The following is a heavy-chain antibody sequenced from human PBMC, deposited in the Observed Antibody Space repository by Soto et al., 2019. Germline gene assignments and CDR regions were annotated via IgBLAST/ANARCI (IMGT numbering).Heavy chain of an antibody. Sequence: SGFTFSSYSMNWVRQAPGKGLEWVSSISSSSSYIYYADSVKGRFTISRDNAKNSLYLQMNSLRAEDTAVYYCARDRALHDYGDYVPDYYYYYGMDVWGQGTTVTVSS. J-gene: IGHJ6*02. CDR2: ISSSSSYI. V-gene: IGHV3-21*01. CDR3: ARDRALHDYGDYVPDYYYYYGMDV. CDR1: GFTFSSYS. D-gene: IGHD4-17*01.